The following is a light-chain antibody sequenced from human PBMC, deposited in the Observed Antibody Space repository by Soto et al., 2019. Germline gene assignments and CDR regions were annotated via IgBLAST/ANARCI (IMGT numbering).Light chain of an antibody. V-gene: IGLV1-40*01. CDR1: SSNIGAGYH. CDR2: DNN. CDR3: QSFDTSLRGFV. Sequence: QSVLTQPPSVSGAPGQRVTISCTGSSSNIGAGYHVHWYQQLPGTAPKLLISDNNNRPSGVPDRFSGSKSGTSASLAISGLQAEDASDYYCQSFDTSLRGFVFGTGTKLTVL. J-gene: IGLJ1*01.